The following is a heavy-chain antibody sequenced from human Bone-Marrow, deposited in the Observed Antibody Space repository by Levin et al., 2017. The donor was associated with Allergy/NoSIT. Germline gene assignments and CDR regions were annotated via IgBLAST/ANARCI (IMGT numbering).Heavy chain of an antibody. V-gene: IGHV3-74*01. CDR3: ARETYSGRSLNHYYFYYGLDL. CDR2: INVDGSVR. D-gene: IGHD1-26*01. J-gene: IGHJ6*02. CDR1: GFTFSTSW. Sequence: LSLTCAASGFTFSTSWMHWVRQAPGKGLVWISRINVDGSVRTYADSVKGRFTISRDNAKNTLYVQMDSLRAEDTAVYYCARETYSGRSLNHYYFYYGLDLWGQGTTVTVSS.